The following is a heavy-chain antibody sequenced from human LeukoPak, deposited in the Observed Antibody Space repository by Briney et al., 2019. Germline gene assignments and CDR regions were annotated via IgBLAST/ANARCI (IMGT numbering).Heavy chain of an antibody. CDR2: ISSSSSTI. V-gene: IGHV3-48*01. CDR1: GFTFSSYS. D-gene: IGHD3-3*01. Sequence: PGGSLRLSCAASGFTFSSYSMNWVRQAPGKGLEWVSYISSSSSTIYYADSVKGRFTISRDNSKRTLFLQMNSLRAEDTAFYYCAKAELGVDTFFDYWGQGTLVTVSS. CDR3: AKAELGVDTFFDY. J-gene: IGHJ4*02.